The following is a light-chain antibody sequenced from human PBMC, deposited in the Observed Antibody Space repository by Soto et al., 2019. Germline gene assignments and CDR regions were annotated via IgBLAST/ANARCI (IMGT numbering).Light chain of an antibody. CDR1: ASDIGRYNY. Sequence: QSALTQPPSASGSPGQSVTISCIGTASDIGRYNYVSWYQHHPGKAPKLIIYEVTKRPSGVPDRFSGSKSGNTASLTISGLQTEDEADYYCSSYTSSSTLYVFGTGTKVTVL. CDR3: SSYTSSSTLYV. J-gene: IGLJ1*01. V-gene: IGLV2-8*01. CDR2: EVT.